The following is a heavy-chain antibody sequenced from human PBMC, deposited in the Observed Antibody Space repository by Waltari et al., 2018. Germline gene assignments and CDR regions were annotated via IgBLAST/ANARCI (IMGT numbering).Heavy chain of an antibody. Sequence: QLQLQDPGPGLVKPSQTLSLTCSVSGGSISSDGYYWNWIRQPAGKGLEWIGYIYTTGRTDYNPSLKSRVTISLDTSKNQFSLNLSSVTAADTAVYYCARGGELQLPYWFHPWGQGTLVTVSS. D-gene: IGHD1-26*01. V-gene: IGHV4-61*09. CDR3: ARGGELQLPYWFHP. CDR2: IYTTGRT. CDR1: GGSISSDGYY. J-gene: IGHJ5*02.